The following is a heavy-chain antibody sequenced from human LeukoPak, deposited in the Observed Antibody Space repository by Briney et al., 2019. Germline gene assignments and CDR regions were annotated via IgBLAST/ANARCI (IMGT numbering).Heavy chain of an antibody. CDR3: ARGVDLRYFDY. V-gene: IGHV1-69*04. CDR2: IIPVIHVA. J-gene: IGHJ4*02. CDR1: GGTFSSDA. Sequence: SVKVSCKASGGTFSSDAISWVRHAPGQGLAWMGRIIPVIHVADYAQNFQGRVTVTADKSTSTAYMELSSLRSEDTAVYYCARGVDLRYFDYWGQGTLVTVSS. D-gene: IGHD3-3*01.